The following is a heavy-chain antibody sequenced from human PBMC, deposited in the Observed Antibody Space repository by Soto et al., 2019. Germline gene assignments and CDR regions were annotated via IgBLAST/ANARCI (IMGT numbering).Heavy chain of an antibody. CDR3: ARERGYSYGYYFDY. V-gene: IGHV1-3*01. D-gene: IGHD5-18*01. CDR2: INAGNGNT. CDR1: GYTFTSYA. J-gene: IGHJ4*02. Sequence: ASVKVSCKASGYTFTSYAMHWVRQAPGQRLEWMGWINAGNGNTKYSQKFQGRVTITRDTSASTAYMELSSLRSEDTAVYYCARERGYSYGYYFDYWGQGTLVTVSS.